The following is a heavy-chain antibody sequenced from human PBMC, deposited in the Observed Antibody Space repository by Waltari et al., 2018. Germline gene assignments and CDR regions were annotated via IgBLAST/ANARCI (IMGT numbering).Heavy chain of an antibody. D-gene: IGHD4-17*01. CDR2: IIPILGIA. J-gene: IGHJ4*02. Sequence: QVQLVQSGAEVKKPGSSVKVSCKASGGTFSSYTISWVRQAPGQGLEWMGRIIPILGIANYAQKFQGRVTITADKSTSTAYMELSSLRSEDTAVYYCASFGDYGDYYFDYWGQGTLVTVSS. CDR3: ASFGDYGDYYFDY. CDR1: GGTFSSYT. V-gene: IGHV1-69*02.